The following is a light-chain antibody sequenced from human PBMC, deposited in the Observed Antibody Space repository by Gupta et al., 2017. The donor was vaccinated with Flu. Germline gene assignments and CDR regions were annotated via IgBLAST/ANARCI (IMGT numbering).Light chain of an antibody. Sequence: QTVVTQEPSLTVSPGGTVTLTCASSTGAVTSGYYPNWFQQKPGQAPLALIYSTSNNNSWTPAPFCGSLLAGNAVLIRSGVQPEDEDEYYYPLYNGGAQVFGGGTKLTVL. CDR1: TGAVTSGYY. CDR2: STS. J-gene: IGLJ3*02. V-gene: IGLV7-43*01. CDR3: PLYNGGAQV.